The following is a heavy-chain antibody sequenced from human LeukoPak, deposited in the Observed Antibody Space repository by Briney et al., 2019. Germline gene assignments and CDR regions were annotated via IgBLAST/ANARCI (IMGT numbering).Heavy chain of an antibody. V-gene: IGHV1-24*01. CDR1: GYTLTELS. CDR2: FDPEDGET. CDR3: ATVKTYYYDSSGPTNWFDP. J-gene: IGHJ5*02. D-gene: IGHD3-22*01. Sequence: ASVKVSCKVSGYTLTELSMHWVRQAPGKGLEWMGGFDPEDGETIYAQKFQGRVTTTEDTSTDTAYMELSSLRSEDTAVYYCATVKTYYYDSSGPTNWFDPWGQGTLVTVSS.